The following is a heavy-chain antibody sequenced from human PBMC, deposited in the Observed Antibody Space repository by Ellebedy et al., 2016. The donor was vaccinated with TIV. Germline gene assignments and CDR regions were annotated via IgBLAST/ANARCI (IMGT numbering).Heavy chain of an antibody. Sequence: GGSLRLSXAASGFTFSSYGMHWVRQAPGKGLEWVAVIWYDGSNKYYADSVKGRFTISRDNSKNTLYLQMNSLRVEDTAVYYCARDHTMVRGVTNYGMDVWGQGTTVTVSS. CDR3: ARDHTMVRGVTNYGMDV. CDR1: GFTFSSYG. J-gene: IGHJ6*02. V-gene: IGHV3-33*01. D-gene: IGHD3-10*01. CDR2: IWYDGSNK.